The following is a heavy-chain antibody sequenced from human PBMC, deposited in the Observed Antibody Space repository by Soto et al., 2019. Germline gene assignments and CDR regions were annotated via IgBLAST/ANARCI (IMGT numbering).Heavy chain of an antibody. J-gene: IGHJ4*02. CDR1: GFTFSNYA. CDR3: AKDGTSGYSYGDY. D-gene: IGHD5-18*01. V-gene: IGHV3-23*01. CDR2: ISGSGDST. Sequence: EVQLLESGGGLVQPGGSLRLSCAASGFTFSNYAMSWVRQAPGKGLEWVSDISGSGDSTYYADSVKGRFTISRDNSKNTLYLQMSRLRAEDTAIYYCAKDGTSGYSYGDYWGQGTLVTVSS.